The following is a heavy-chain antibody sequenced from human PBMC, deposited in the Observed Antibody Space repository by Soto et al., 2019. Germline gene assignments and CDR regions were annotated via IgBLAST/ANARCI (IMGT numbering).Heavy chain of an antibody. V-gene: IGHV4-61*01. J-gene: IGHJ4*02. Sequence: SETLSLTCTVSGGSVSSGSYYWSWIRQPPGKGLEWIGYIYYSGSTNYNPSLKSRVTISVDTSKNQFSLKLSSVTAADTAVYYCARDGGWLQLGYWGQGTLVTVSS. CDR2: IYYSGST. CDR1: GGSVSSGSYY. D-gene: IGHD5-12*01. CDR3: ARDGGWLQLGY.